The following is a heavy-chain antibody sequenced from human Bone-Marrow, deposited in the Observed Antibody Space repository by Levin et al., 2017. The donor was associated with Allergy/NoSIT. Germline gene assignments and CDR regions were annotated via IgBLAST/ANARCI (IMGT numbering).Heavy chain of an antibody. CDR2: IKSKNAGGTT. Sequence: GESLKISCVVSGFTFSHAWMSWVRQAPGKGLEWVGHIKSKNAGGTTDYAAPVKGRFTIWRDDSKNTVYLQMNSLRTEDTAVYYCVHIARYYDSSGLVSNFYFDFWGQGALVAASS. D-gene: IGHD3-22*01. J-gene: IGHJ4*02. CDR3: VHIARYYDSSGLVSNFYFDF. V-gene: IGHV3-15*01. CDR1: GFTFSHAW.